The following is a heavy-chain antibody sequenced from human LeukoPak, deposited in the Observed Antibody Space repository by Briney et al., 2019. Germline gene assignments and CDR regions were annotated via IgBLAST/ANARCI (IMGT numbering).Heavy chain of an antibody. J-gene: IGHJ4*02. CDR1: GFTFSDYY. Sequence: KAGGSLRLSCAASGFTFSDYYMSWIRQAPGKGLEWVSYISSSGSTIYYADSVKGRFTISRDNAKNSLYLQMNSLRAEDTAVHYCASYCSSTSCYGFDYWGQGTLVTVSS. CDR3: ASYCSSTSCYGFDY. CDR2: ISSSGSTI. V-gene: IGHV3-11*01. D-gene: IGHD2-2*01.